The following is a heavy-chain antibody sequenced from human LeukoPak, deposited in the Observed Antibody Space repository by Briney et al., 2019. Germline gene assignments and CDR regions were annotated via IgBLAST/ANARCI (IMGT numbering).Heavy chain of an antibody. V-gene: IGHV3-7*03. CDR2: IKQDGSEK. CDR1: GFTFNNYW. CDR3: ARRGAHLDYYYYSMDV. Sequence: GGSLRLSCAASGFTFNNYWMSWVRQAPGKGLEWVATIKQDGSEKYYVDSVKGRFTISRDNAKKSLSLQMSSLRAEDTAVYYCARRGAHLDYYYYSMDVWGQGTTVTVSS. D-gene: IGHD1-26*01. J-gene: IGHJ6*02.